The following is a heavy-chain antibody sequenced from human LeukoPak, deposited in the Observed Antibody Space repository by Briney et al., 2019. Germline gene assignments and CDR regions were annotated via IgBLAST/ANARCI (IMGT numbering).Heavy chain of an antibody. J-gene: IGHJ3*02. CDR1: GGSISSYY. Sequence: PSETLSLTCAVSGGSISSYYWSWIRQPPGKGLEWIGYIYYSGSTNYNPSLKSRVTISVDTSKNQFSLKLSSVTAADTAVYYCARAFADDYYDSSPDAFDIWGQGTMVTVSS. V-gene: IGHV4-59*01. D-gene: IGHD3-22*01. CDR3: ARAFADDYYDSSPDAFDI. CDR2: IYYSGST.